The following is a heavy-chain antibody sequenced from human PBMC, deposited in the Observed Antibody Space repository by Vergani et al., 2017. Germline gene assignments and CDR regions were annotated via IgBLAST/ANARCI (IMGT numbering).Heavy chain of an antibody. V-gene: IGHV4-59*01. CDR1: GGSISSYY. D-gene: IGHD6-6*01. Sequence: QVQLQESGPGLVKPSETLSLTCTVSGGSISSYYWSWIRQPPGKGLEWIGYIYYSGSTNYNPSLKSRVTISVDTSKNQFPLKLSSVTAADTAVYYCARDRSMRTWFDPWGQGTLVTVSS. CDR2: IYYSGST. J-gene: IGHJ5*02. CDR3: ARDRSMRTWFDP.